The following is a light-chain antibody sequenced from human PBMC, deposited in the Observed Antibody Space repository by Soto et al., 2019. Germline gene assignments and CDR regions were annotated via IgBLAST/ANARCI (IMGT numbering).Light chain of an antibody. CDR1: QSISSW. CDR3: QQYDTYWT. CDR2: KAS. J-gene: IGKJ1*01. V-gene: IGKV1-5*03. Sequence: DIQMTQSPSTLSASVGDRGIITCRASQSISSWLAWYQQKPGKAPKLLIYKASTLESGVPSRFSGSGSGTDFTLTISSLQPDDVATYYCQQYDTYWTFGQGTKVEIK.